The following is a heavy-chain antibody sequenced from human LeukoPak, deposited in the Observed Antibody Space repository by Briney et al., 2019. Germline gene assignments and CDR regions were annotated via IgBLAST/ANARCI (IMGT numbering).Heavy chain of an antibody. CDR3: ALTPSYYDFWSGGLGWFDP. Sequence: SETLSLTCAVYGGSFSGYYWSWIRQPPGKGLEWIGEINHSGSTNYNPSLKSRVTISVDTSKNQFSLKLSSVTAADTAVYYCALTPSYYDFWSGGLGWFDPWGQGTLVTVSS. J-gene: IGHJ5*02. D-gene: IGHD3-3*01. CDR2: INHSGST. CDR1: GGSFSGYY. V-gene: IGHV4-34*01.